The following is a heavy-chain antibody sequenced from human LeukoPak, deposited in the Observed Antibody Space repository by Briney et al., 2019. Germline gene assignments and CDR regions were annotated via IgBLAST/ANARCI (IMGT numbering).Heavy chain of an antibody. V-gene: IGHV3-43*02. CDR1: GFTFDDYA. D-gene: IGHD4/OR15-4a*01. CDR3: AKGLGPRGAAWFDP. CDR2: ISGGGVSN. J-gene: IGHJ5*02. Sequence: GGSLRLSCAASGFTFDDYAMHWVRQAPGKGLEWVALISGGGVSNKYAVPWKGRFTFSRDNKKNCWYLQLNSWGTEATAFYYCAKGLGPRGAAWFDPWGEGNLVTVSS.